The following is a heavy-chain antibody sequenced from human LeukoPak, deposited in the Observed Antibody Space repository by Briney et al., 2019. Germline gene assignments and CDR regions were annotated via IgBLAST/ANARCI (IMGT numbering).Heavy chain of an antibody. J-gene: IGHJ2*01. CDR3: ARELPLAWYFDL. CDR1: GGSISSYY. CDR2: IYYSGST. D-gene: IGHD2-15*01. Sequence: TLSLTCTVSGGSISSYYWSWIRQHPGKGLEWIGYIYYSGSTYYNPSLKSRVTISVDTSKNQFSLKLSSVTAADTAVYYCARELPLAWYFDLWGRGTLVTVSS. V-gene: IGHV4-31*03.